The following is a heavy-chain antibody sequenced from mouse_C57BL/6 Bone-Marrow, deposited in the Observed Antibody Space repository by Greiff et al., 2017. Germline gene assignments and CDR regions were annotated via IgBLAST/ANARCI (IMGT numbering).Heavy chain of an antibody. CDR1: GFSLTSYG. V-gene: IGHV2-4*01. CDR2: IWGGGST. CDR3: GEVTTTFAY. J-gene: IGHJ3*01. D-gene: IGHD2-3*01. Sequence: VQLQQSGPGLVQPSQSLSITCTASGFSLTSYGVHWVRQPPGKGLEWLGVIWGGGSTDYYAAFISRLSISKDNSKSQVFFKMNSLQADNTAISNWGEVTTTFAYWGQGTLVTVSA.